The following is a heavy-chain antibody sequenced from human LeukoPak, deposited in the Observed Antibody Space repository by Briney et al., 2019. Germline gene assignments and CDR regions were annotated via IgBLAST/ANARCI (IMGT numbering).Heavy chain of an antibody. D-gene: IGHD3-16*01. CDR1: GFTFSDYW. V-gene: IGHV3-7*03. Sequence: PGGSLRLSCAASGFTFSDYWMNWVRQAPGRGLEWVASIKQDGSEKYYVDSVKGRFTISRDNAKNSLYLQMSNLRAEDTAVYFCARGGGLDVWGQGATVTVSS. CDR3: ARGGGLDV. J-gene: IGHJ6*02. CDR2: IKQDGSEK.